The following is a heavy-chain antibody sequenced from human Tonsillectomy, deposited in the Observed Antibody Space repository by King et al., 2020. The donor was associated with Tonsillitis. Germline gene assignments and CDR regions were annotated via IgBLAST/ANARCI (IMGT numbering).Heavy chain of an antibody. CDR3: AGGRRLFDWILHYWYFDG. CDR1: GDSFSDHA. V-gene: IGHV1-69*05. D-gene: IGHD3-9*01. CDR2: LIPNLISG. J-gene: IGHJ2*01. Sequence: QLVQSGAEVKTPGSSMKVSCKASGDSFSDHAIAWVRQAPGQGLEWMGGLIPNLISGKYAEKFQDRVTITLDESSTTAHLELTSLTSADTAVYYCAGGRRLFDWILHYWYFDGWGRGTLVTVSS.